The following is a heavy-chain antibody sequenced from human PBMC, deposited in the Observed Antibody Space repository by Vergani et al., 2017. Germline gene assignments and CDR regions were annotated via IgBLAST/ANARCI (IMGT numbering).Heavy chain of an antibody. V-gene: IGHV1-2*02. D-gene: IGHD6-6*01. J-gene: IGHJ5*02. Sequence: QLVQSGPEVKKPGTSVKVSCKASGFTFTSSAMHWVRQAPGQGLEWMGWINPNSGGTNYAQKFQGRVTMTRDTSISTAYMELSRLRSDDTAVYYCARDRAGRSSSVWFDPWGQGTLVTVSS. CDR1: GFTFTSSA. CDR2: INPNSGGT. CDR3: ARDRAGRSSSVWFDP.